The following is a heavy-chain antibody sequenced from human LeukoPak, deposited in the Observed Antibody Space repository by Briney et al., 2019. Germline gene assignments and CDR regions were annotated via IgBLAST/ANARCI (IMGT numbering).Heavy chain of an antibody. CDR3: AKDSYGRIPDY. Sequence: PGGSLRLSCAASGFTFSSYWMSWVRQAPGKGLEWVANIKQDGSEKYYVDSVKGRFTISRDNSKNTLYLQMNSLRAEDTAVYYCAKDSYGRIPDYWGQGTLVTVSS. CDR2: IKQDGSEK. V-gene: IGHV3-7*03. D-gene: IGHD5-18*01. CDR1: GFTFSSYW. J-gene: IGHJ4*02.